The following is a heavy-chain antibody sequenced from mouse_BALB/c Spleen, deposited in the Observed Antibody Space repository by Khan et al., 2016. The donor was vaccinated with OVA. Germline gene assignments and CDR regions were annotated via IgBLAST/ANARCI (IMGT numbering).Heavy chain of an antibody. J-gene: IGHJ2*01. CDR3: ARLEDI. Sequence: QVQLKESGPGLVAPSQSLSITCTVSGFSLTSYGVHWFRQPPGKGLLWLGVKWPGGSTIYNSASISRLSISKHNSKSKVFLKMNSLQTDDTAMYYCARLEDIWGRGTTLTVSS. CDR2: KWPGGST. V-gene: IGHV2-9*02. D-gene: IGHD1-3*01. CDR1: GFSLTSYG.